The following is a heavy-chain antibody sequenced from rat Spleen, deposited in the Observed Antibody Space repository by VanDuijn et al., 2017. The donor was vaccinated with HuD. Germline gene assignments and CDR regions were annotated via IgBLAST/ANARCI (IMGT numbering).Heavy chain of an antibody. Sequence: EVKLVESGGALVQPGRSLKLSCEASGFNFNAYWMGWVRQAPGKGLEWIGEINMDSRIKKYTPYLKDKFTISRDNAQNTLYLQMNKVESEDSAVYYCVGEDAGINYWGQGVMVTVSS. D-gene: IGHD1-4*01. CDR1: GFNFNAYW. V-gene: IGHV4-2*01. CDR2: INMDSRIK. CDR3: VGEDAGINY. J-gene: IGHJ2*01.